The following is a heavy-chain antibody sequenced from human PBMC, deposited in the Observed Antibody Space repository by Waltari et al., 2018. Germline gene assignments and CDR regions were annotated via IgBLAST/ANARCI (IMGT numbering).Heavy chain of an antibody. D-gene: IGHD4-4*01. CDR2: SNVEGSST. CDR1: GFTFSNYW. Sequence: EVQLVESGGDLVQPGGSLRLSCAASGFTFSNYWMHWVRQAPGKGRAWVSRSNVEGSSTVYANAVAGRFTISRDNAKNTVYREMSGLRAEDTAVYYCTRGEINYSRFDYWGQGSLVTVSS. V-gene: IGHV3-74*01. J-gene: IGHJ4*02. CDR3: TRGEINYSRFDY.